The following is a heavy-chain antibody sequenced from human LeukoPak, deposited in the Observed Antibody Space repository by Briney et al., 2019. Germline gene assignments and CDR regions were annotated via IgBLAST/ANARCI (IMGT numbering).Heavy chain of an antibody. J-gene: IGHJ4*02. CDR3: ARRLAGDYIDS. CDR2: VYPRDSDT. V-gene: IGHV5-51*01. D-gene: IGHD3-16*01. CDR1: GYSFPFYS. Sequence: GESLKISCKGSGYSFPFYSIVWVRQMPGKGLECMGIVYPRDSDTTYSPSFQGLVTISVDKSITTAYLQWSSLKASDTAMYYCARRLAGDYIDSWGQGTPVTVSS.